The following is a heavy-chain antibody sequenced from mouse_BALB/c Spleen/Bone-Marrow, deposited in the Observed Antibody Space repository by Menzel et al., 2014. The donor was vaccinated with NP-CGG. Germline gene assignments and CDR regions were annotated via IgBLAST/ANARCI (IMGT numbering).Heavy chain of an antibody. CDR3: ARQILRGFAY. CDR2: ISSGGGST. V-gene: IGHV5-12-1*01. D-gene: IGHD1-1*01. Sequence: EVMLVESGGGLVKPGGSLKLSCAASGCAFSSYDMSWVRRTPEKRLEWVAYISSGGGSTYYSDTVKGRFTISRDNAKNTLYLQMSSLKSEDTAMYYCARQILRGFAYWGQGTLVTVSA. J-gene: IGHJ3*01. CDR1: GCAFSSYD.